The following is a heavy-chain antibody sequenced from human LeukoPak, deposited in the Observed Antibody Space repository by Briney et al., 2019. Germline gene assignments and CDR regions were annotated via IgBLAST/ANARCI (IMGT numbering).Heavy chain of an antibody. V-gene: IGHV3-23*01. Sequence: GGSLRLSCAASVFTLSSDAMCWVRQSPGKGLEWVSSISGSGGNTYSADSVKGRCTISRDNSKKTLYLQMNSLRAEDTAVYYCAKGMSATSGYLELEYWGQGTLVTVSS. CDR2: ISGSGGNT. CDR3: AKGMSATSGYLELEY. CDR1: VFTLSSDA. J-gene: IGHJ4*02. D-gene: IGHD3-22*01.